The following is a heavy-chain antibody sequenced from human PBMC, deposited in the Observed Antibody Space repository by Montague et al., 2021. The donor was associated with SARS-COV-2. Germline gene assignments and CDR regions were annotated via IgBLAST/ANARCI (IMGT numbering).Heavy chain of an antibody. CDR2: ISFDGIKE. Sequence: SRRLSCAASGFTFSTQAMHWVRQTPGKGLEWVAAISFDGIKEHYADSVKGRFTVSRDNSENTLYLQMNILRAEDTALYYCARDTSYDGSGYYYFDYWGQGTLVTVSS. J-gene: IGHJ4*02. D-gene: IGHD3-22*01. CDR1: GFTFSTQA. CDR3: ARDTSYDGSGYYYFDY. V-gene: IGHV3-30-3*01.